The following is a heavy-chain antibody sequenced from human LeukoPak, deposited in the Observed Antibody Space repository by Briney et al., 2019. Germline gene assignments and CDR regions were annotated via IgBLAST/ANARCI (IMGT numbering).Heavy chain of an antibody. J-gene: IGHJ6*03. D-gene: IGHD4-17*01. CDR3: ARGNYGGYYYYMDV. CDR1: GGTFSSYA. V-gene: IGHV1-69*05. CDR2: IIPIFGTA. Sequence: SVEVSCKASGGTFSSYAISWVRQAPGQGLEWMGGIIPIFGTANYAQKFQGRVTITTDESTSTAYMELSSLRSEDTAVYYCARGNYGGYYYYMDVWGKGTTVTVSS.